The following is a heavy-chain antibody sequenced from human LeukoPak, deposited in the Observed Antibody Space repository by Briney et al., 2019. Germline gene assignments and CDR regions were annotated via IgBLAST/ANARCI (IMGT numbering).Heavy chain of an antibody. CDR2: ISSSSSYI. V-gene: IGHV3-21*01. Sequence: GGSLRLSCAASGFTFSSYSMNWVRQAPGKGLEWVSSISSSSSYIYYADSVKGRFTISRDNAKNSLSLQMNSLRAEDTAVYYCVRDGGVSGYDLLDYWGQGTLVTVSS. CDR3: VRDGGVSGYDLLDY. CDR1: GFTFSSYS. J-gene: IGHJ4*02. D-gene: IGHD5-12*01.